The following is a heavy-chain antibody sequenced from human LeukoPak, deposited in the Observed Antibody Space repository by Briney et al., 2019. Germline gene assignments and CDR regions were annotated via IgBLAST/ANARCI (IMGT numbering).Heavy chain of an antibody. D-gene: IGHD4-11*01. CDR1: GYTFTSYG. V-gene: IGHV1-18*01. CDR2: ISAYNGNT. CDR3: ARDLSPRLARSIWFDP. J-gene: IGHJ5*02. Sequence: GASVKVSCKASGYTFTSYGISWVRQAPGQGLEWMGWISAYNGNTNYAQKLQGRVTMTTDTSTSTAYMELRSLRSDDTAVYYCARDLSPRLARSIWFDPWGQGTLVTVSS.